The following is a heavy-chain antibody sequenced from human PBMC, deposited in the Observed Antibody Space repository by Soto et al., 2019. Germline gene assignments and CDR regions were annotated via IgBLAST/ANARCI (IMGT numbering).Heavy chain of an antibody. CDR1: GYSFTTSG. D-gene: IGHD4-17*01. Sequence: QAQLVQSGGEVKEPGASVKVSCKASGYSFTTSGITWVRQAPGQGLEWMGWISTYNGNTNYAQKLQDRVTLTTDTSPSTAYMELGSLRSDDTAVYYCARRLYGDYAYWGQGTLVTVSS. J-gene: IGHJ4*02. CDR3: ARRLYGDYAY. CDR2: ISTYNGNT. V-gene: IGHV1-18*01.